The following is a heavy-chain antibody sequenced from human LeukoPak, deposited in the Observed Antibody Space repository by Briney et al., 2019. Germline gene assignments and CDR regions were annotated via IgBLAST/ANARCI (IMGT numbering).Heavy chain of an antibody. CDR3: ARADLDGSGSYYNQLLDY. J-gene: IGHJ4*02. CDR1: GFTFSSYS. D-gene: IGHD3-10*01. V-gene: IGHV3-48*04. CDR2: ISSSSSTI. Sequence: PGGSLRLSCAASGFTFSSYSMNWVRQAPGKGLEWVSYISSSSSTIYYADSVKGRFTISRDNAKNSLYLQMNSLRAEDTAVYYCARADLDGSGSYYNQLLDYWGQGTLVTVSS.